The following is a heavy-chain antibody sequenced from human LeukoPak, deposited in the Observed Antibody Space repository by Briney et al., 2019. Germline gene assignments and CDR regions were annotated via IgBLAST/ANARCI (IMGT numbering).Heavy chain of an antibody. CDR1: GYTFTNYY. Sequence: GASVKVSCKASGYTFTNYYIHWVRQAPGQGLEWMRIINPSGGGTSYAQKFQGRVTMTRDTSTSTVYMELSSLRSEDAAVYYCARPGHSSGSYYPDYWGQGTLVTVSS. D-gene: IGHD3-22*01. J-gene: IGHJ4*02. CDR2: INPSGGGT. V-gene: IGHV1-46*01. CDR3: ARPGHSSGSYYPDY.